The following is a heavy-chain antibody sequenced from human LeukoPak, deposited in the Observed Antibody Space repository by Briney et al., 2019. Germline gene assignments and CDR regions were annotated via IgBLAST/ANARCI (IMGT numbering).Heavy chain of an antibody. CDR1: GGSISTYY. D-gene: IGHD1-26*01. CDR2: IYTSGST. V-gene: IGHV4-4*07. Sequence: SETLSLTCTVSGGSISTYYWSWIRQPAGKGLEWIGRIYTSGSTNYNPSLKSRVTMSLDTSKNQFPLKLSSVTAADTAVYYCARDLGGSYYPYYFDYWGQGTLVTVSS. J-gene: IGHJ4*02. CDR3: ARDLGGSYYPYYFDY.